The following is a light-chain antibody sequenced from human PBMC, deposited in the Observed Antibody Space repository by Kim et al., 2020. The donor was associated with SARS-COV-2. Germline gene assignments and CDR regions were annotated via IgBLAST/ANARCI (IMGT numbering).Light chain of an antibody. CDR2: YDS. CDR3: QVWDSSSDHPV. J-gene: IGLJ2*01. Sequence: APVTRARITCGGNTIGIKSVHWYQQKPGQAPVLVISYDSDRPSGIPERFSGSNSGNTATLTISRVEAGDEADYYCQVWDSSSDHPVFGGGTQLTVL. CDR1: TIGIKS. V-gene: IGLV3-21*04.